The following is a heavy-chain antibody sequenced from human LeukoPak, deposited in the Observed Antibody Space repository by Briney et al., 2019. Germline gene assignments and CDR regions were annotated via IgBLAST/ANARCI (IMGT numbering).Heavy chain of an antibody. CDR2: IKEDGSEK. CDR1: GFTFSNYW. CDR3: ARTIRGY. Sequence: GGSLRLSCAVSGFTFSNYWMSWVRQAPGKGLEWVANIKEDGSEKHYVDSVKGRFTISRDNAKNSLYLQMNSLRVEDTAVYYCARTIRGYGGQGTLVTVS. D-gene: IGHD3-10*01. V-gene: IGHV3-7*03. J-gene: IGHJ4*02.